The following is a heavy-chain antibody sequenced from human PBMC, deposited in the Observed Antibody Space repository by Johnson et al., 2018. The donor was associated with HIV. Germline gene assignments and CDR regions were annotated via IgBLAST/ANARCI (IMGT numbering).Heavy chain of an antibody. CDR3: ARGGLWFGEYHAFDI. D-gene: IGHD3-10*01. V-gene: IGHV3-66*01. CDR2: INAGGDT. J-gene: IGHJ3*02. CDR1: GIIVTGNF. Sequence: VQLVESGGGLVQPGGSLRLSCAASGIIVTGNFMSWVRQAPGKGLEWVSVINAGGDTYYADSVKGRFTISRDRSKNTLYLQMNSLRAEDTAVYYCARGGLWFGEYHAFDIWGQGTMVTVSS.